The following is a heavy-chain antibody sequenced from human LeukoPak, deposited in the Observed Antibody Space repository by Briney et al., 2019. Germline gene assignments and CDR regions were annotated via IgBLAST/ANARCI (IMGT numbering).Heavy chain of an antibody. CDR2: IYYSGST. Sequence: SESLSLTCTVSGGSIGSGGYYWSWSRQHPGKGLEWIGYIYYSGSTYYNPSLKSRVTISVDTSKNQFSLKLSSVTAADTAVYYCARNDLYSSSHHYDYWGQGTLVTVSS. CDR1: GGSIGSGGYY. V-gene: IGHV4-31*03. CDR3: ARNDLYSSSHHYDY. D-gene: IGHD6-6*01. J-gene: IGHJ4*02.